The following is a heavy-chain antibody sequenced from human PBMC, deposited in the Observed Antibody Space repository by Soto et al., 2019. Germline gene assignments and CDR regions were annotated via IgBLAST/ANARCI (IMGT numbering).Heavy chain of an antibody. CDR1: GYTLTELS. CDR2: FDPEDGET. CDR3: ATDTPRVGVPAAPTYGMDV. V-gene: IGHV1-24*01. Sequence: ASVKVSCKVSGYTLTELSMHWVRQAPGKGLEWMGGFDPEDGETIYAQKFQGRVTMTEDTSTDTAYMELSSLRSEDTAVYYCATDTPRVGVPAAPTYGMDVWGQGTTVTVSS. J-gene: IGHJ6*02. D-gene: IGHD2-2*01.